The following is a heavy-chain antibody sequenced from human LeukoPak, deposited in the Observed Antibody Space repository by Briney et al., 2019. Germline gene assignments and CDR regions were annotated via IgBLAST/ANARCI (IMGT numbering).Heavy chain of an antibody. J-gene: IGHJ4*02. V-gene: IGHV3-23*01. CDR3: AKGRYSSSSGGYFDY. Sequence: GGSLRLSCAASGFTFSSYAMSWVRQAPGKGLEWVSAISGSGGSTYYADSVKGRFTISRDNSKNTLYLQMNSLRTEDTAVYYCAKGRYSSSSGGYFDYWGQGTLVTVSS. CDR1: GFTFSSYA. CDR2: ISGSGGST. D-gene: IGHD6-6*01.